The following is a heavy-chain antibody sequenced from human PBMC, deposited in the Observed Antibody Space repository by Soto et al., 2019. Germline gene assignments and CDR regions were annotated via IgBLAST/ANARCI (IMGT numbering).Heavy chain of an antibody. D-gene: IGHD2-15*01. CDR1: GGTFSSYA. CDR2: IIPFFGTA. CDR3: ARLYCSDGSCYSDNWFDP. Sequence: GASVKVSCKASGGTFSSYAISWVRQAPGQGLEWMGGIIPFFGTANYAQKFQDRVTITADESTSTAYMELSSLRYEDTAVYYCARLYCSDGSCYSDNWFDPWGQGTLVTVSS. J-gene: IGHJ5*02. V-gene: IGHV1-69*13.